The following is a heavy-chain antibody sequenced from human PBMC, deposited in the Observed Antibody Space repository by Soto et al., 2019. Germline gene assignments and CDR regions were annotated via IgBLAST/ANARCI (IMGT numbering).Heavy chain of an antibody. CDR2: ISYDGSNK. CDR3: ERYKSDLRFLEWSYYFAY. J-gene: IGHJ4*02. CDR1: VFTFSSSA. V-gene: IGHV3-30-3*01. Sequence: QVQLVESGGGVVQPGRSLRLSCAASVFTFSSSAMHWVRQAPGKGLEWVAVISYDGSNKYYADSVKGRFTISRDNYKNTLYLQKNILRAEDKAVYYCERYKSDLRFLEWSYYFAYWGQGPLFTVSS. D-gene: IGHD3-3*01.